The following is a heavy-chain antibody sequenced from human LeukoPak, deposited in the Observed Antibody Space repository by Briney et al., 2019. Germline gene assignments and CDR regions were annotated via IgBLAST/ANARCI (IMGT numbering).Heavy chain of an antibody. CDR3: ARVDYYDSSGYCDY. J-gene: IGHJ4*02. CDR2: IYYSGST. Sequence: SQTLSLTCAVPGGSISSGDYYWSWIRQPPGKGLEWIGYIYYSGSTYYNPSLKSRVTISVDTSKNQFSLKLSSVTGADTAVYYCARVDYYDSSGYCDYWGQGTLVTVSS. D-gene: IGHD3-22*01. V-gene: IGHV4-30-4*01. CDR1: GGSISSGDYY.